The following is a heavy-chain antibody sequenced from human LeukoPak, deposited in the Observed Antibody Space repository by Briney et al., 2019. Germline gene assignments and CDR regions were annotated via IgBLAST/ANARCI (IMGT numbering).Heavy chain of an antibody. Sequence: NPSETLSLTCTVSGGSISSSSYYWGWIRQPPGKGLERIGSIYYSGSTYYNPSLKSRVTISVDTSKNQFSLKLSSVTAADTAVYYCARPRNLYYDSSGLSAFDIWGQGTMVTVSS. CDR2: IYYSGST. V-gene: IGHV4-39*01. CDR1: GGSISSSSYY. CDR3: ARPRNLYYDSSGLSAFDI. D-gene: IGHD3-22*01. J-gene: IGHJ3*02.